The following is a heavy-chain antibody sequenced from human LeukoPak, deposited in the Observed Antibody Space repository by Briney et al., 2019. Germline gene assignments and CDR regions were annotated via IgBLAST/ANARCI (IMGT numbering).Heavy chain of an antibody. D-gene: IGHD3-10*01. Sequence: AGGSLRLSCAASGFTLNNYAMSWVRQAPGKGLEWVSATSSSDAGTYYADSVKGRFTISRDNSKNTLYLQMNSLRAEDTAVYYCAKEGGLWFGAPSFDYWGQGTLVTVSS. CDR3: AKEGGLWFGAPSFDY. CDR1: GFTLNNYA. CDR2: TSSSDAGT. V-gene: IGHV3-23*01. J-gene: IGHJ4*02.